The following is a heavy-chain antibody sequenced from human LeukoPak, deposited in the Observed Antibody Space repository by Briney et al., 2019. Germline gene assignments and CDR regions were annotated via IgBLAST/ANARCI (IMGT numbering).Heavy chain of an antibody. CDR2: INPSGGST. CDR3: ARELGEVGATTTGRYYFDY. Sequence: ASVKVSCKASGYTFTSYYMHWVRQAPGQGLEWMGIINPSGGSTSYAQKFQGRVTMTRDTSTSTVYMELSSLRSEDAAVYYCARELGEVGATTTGRYYFDYWGQGTLVTVSS. J-gene: IGHJ4*02. CDR1: GYTFTSYY. V-gene: IGHV1-46*01. D-gene: IGHD1-26*01.